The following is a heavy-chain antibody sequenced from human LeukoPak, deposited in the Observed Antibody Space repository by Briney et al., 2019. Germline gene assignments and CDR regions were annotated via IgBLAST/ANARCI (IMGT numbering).Heavy chain of an antibody. Sequence: GASVKVSCKASGGTFSSDAISWVRQAPGQGLEWMGRIIPILGIANYAQKFQGRVTIAADKSTSTAYMELSSLRSEDTAVYYCARDEAAAGLYYYYYGMDVWGQGTTVTVSS. CDR3: ARDEAAAGLYYYYYGMDV. D-gene: IGHD6-13*01. J-gene: IGHJ6*02. CDR2: IIPILGIA. CDR1: GGTFSSDA. V-gene: IGHV1-69*04.